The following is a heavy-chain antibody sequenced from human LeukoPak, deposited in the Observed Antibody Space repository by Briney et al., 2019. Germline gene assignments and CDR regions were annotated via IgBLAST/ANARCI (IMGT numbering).Heavy chain of an antibody. D-gene: IGHD1-1*01. J-gene: IGHJ6*03. CDR1: GYTFTSYF. CDR3: GRGNWNSEYYYYYMDV. V-gene: IGHV1-46*01. CDR2: INPSGGTT. Sequence: ASVTVSCKASGYTFTSYFMHWVRPAPAQGLEWMGIINPSGGTTSYAQKFQGRVTMTRETSTSTVYMELSSLRSEDTAVYYWGRGNWNSEYYYYYMDVWGKGATVTVSS.